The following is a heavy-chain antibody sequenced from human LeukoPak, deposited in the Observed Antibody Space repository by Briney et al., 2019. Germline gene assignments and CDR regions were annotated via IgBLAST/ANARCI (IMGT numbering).Heavy chain of an antibody. J-gene: IGHJ5*02. CDR2: ISYDGSNK. D-gene: IGHD6-6*01. V-gene: IGHV3-30*18. Sequence: PGRSLRLSCAASGFTFSSYGMHWVRQAPGKGLEWVAVISYDGSNKYYADSVKGRFTISRDNSKNTLYLQMNSLRAEDTAVYYCAKDFPKGGRSIAALRWFGPWGQGTLVTASS. CDR3: AKDFPKGGRSIAALRWFGP. CDR1: GFTFSSYG.